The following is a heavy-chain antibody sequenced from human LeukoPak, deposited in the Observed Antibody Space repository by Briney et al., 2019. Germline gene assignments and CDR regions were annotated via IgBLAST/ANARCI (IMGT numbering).Heavy chain of an antibody. D-gene: IGHD6-13*01. CDR3: ARGRGSSSWYYFDY. CDR1: GGSFSGYY. Sequence: SETLSLTCAVYGGSFSGYYWSWIRQPPGKGLEWIGEINHSGSTNYNPSLKSRVTISVGTSKNQFSLKLSCVTAADTAVYYCARGRGSSSWYYFDYWGQGTLVTVSS. CDR2: INHSGST. J-gene: IGHJ4*02. V-gene: IGHV4-34*01.